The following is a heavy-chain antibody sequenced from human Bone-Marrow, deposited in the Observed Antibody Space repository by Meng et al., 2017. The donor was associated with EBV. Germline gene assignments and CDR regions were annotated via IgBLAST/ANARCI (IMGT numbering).Heavy chain of an antibody. CDR1: GGSISSSSYY. CDR2: IYYSGST. Sequence: QLQLQESGPGLVKPSETLSLTCTVSGGSISSSSYYWGWIRQPPGKGLEWIGSIYYSGSTYYNPSLKSRVTISVDTSKNQFSLKLSSVTAADTAVYYCARRQLGSCDYWGQGTLFTVSS. J-gene: IGHJ4*02. CDR3: ARRQLGSCDY. D-gene: IGHD2-15*01. V-gene: IGHV4-39*07.